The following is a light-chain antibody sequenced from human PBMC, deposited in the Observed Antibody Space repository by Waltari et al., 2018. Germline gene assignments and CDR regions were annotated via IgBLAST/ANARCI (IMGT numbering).Light chain of an antibody. J-gene: IGKJ4*01. CDR1: QSVATY. CDR3: QQYNNWPLLT. Sequence: EIVMTQSPATLSVFPGERATLSCRASQSVATYLAWYQQKPGQAPRLLIYGASTRPTGIPAMFSGGGSGTEFTLTISSLQSEDFAVYYCQQYNNWPLLTFGGGTRVEIK. V-gene: IGKV3-15*01. CDR2: GAS.